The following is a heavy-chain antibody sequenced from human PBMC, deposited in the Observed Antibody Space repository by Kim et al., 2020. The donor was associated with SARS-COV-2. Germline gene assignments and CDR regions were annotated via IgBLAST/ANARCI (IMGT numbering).Heavy chain of an antibody. CDR1: GYTLTELS. CDR3: ATGGITEGGWFDP. V-gene: IGHV1-24*01. D-gene: IGHD3-16*01. Sequence: ASVKVSCKVSGYTLTELSMHWVRQAPGKGLEWMGGFDPEDGETIYAQKFQGRVTMTEDTSTDTAYMELSSLRSEDTAVYYWATGGITEGGWFDPWGQGTLVTVSS. CDR2: FDPEDGET. J-gene: IGHJ5*02.